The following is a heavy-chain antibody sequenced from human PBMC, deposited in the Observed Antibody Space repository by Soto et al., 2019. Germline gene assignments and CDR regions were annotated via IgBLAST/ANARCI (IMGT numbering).Heavy chain of an antibody. D-gene: IGHD1-26*01. Sequence: QVQLEQSGAEVKRPGSSVKVSCKASGGNFRPYGINWVRQAPGQGLEWMGGTVPSYGKANYAQKFQGRGTITGAESTRTVYLERGSLRKEETTVIYCAGSVGVGALYYGMDVWGQGTAVTVSS. CDR2: TVPSYGKA. CDR1: GGNFRPYG. J-gene: IGHJ6*02. CDR3: AGSVGVGALYYGMDV. V-gene: IGHV1-69*01.